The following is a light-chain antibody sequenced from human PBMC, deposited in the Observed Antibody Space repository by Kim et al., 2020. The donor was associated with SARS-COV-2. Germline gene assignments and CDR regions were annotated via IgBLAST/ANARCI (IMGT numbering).Light chain of an antibody. Sequence: ASGGDRVTITCRASQDISNYLAWFPLKPGKAPKLLIYAASALQPGVPSRFSGSGSGTDFTLTVTSLQPEDVATYYCQKCDSAPWTFGQGTKVEIK. CDR1: QDISNY. V-gene: IGKV1-27*01. J-gene: IGKJ1*01. CDR2: AAS. CDR3: QKCDSAPWT.